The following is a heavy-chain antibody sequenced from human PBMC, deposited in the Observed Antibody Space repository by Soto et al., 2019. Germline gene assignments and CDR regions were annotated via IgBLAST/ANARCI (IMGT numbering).Heavy chain of an antibody. J-gene: IGHJ4*02. CDR1: GYSITSGYY. CDR3: AREFEAARQAYFDY. V-gene: IGHV4-38-2*02. Sequence: KTSETLSLTCAASGYSITSGYYWGWIRQPPGKGLEWTGSIYHSGSTNYNPSLKSRVTISVDASKNQFSLKLSSVTATDTAVYYCAREFEAARQAYFDYWGQGALVTVSS. CDR2: IYHSGST. D-gene: IGHD6-6*01.